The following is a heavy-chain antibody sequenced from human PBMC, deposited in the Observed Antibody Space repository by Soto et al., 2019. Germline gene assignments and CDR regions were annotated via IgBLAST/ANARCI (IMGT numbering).Heavy chain of an antibody. D-gene: IGHD1-7*01. V-gene: IGHV3-30-3*01. Sequence: LRLSCAASGFTFSSYAMHWVRQAPGKGLEWVAVISYDGSNKYYADSVKGRFTISRDNSKNTLYLQMNNLRDEDTAVYYCARDSGTTSAWGQGTLVTVSS. CDR2: ISYDGSNK. CDR1: GFTFSSYA. J-gene: IGHJ4*02. CDR3: ARDSGTTSA.